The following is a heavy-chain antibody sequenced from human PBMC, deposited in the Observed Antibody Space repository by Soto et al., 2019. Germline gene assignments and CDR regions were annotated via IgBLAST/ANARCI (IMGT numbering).Heavy chain of an antibody. CDR2: INGGNGNT. CDR3: ARYPPPYSSSSVYYYGMDV. Sequence: QVQLVQSGAEVKKPGASVKVSCKASGYIFTTYAIHWVRQAPGQRLEWMGWINGGNGNTKYSQKLQGRVTMTTDTSTSTAYMELRSLRSDDTAVYYCARYPPPYSSSSVYYYGMDVWGQGTTVTVSS. CDR1: GYIFTTYA. J-gene: IGHJ6*02. V-gene: IGHV1-3*01. D-gene: IGHD6-6*01.